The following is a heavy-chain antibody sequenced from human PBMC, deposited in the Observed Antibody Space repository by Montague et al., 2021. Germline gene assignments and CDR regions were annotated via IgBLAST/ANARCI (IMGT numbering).Heavy chain of an antibody. CDR3: ARRARSLYHFDN. CDR1: GFSFSSYA. V-gene: IGHV3-23*01. J-gene: IGHJ4*02. CDR2: INDRGGEA. Sequence: SLRLSCAASGFSFSSYAMGWVRQAPGRGLEWVSIINDRGGEAHHAGSVKGRFTLSRNNSISTLYLQMNTLGVEDTAVYYCARRARSLYHFDNWGQGTLVTVSS. D-gene: IGHD2-2*01.